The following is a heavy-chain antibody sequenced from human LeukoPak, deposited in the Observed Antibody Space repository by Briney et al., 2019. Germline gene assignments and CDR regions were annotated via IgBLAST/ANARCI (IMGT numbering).Heavy chain of an antibody. Sequence: PGGSLRLSCAASGFTFSSYAMSWVRQAPGKGLEWVSAISGSGGSTYYADSVKGRFTISRDNSKNTLYLQMNSLRAEDTAVYYCARWIGSGSYSAWFDPWGQGTLVTVSS. CDR3: ARWIGSGSYSAWFDP. V-gene: IGHV3-23*01. CDR2: ISGSGGST. CDR1: GFTFSSYA. J-gene: IGHJ5*02. D-gene: IGHD3-10*01.